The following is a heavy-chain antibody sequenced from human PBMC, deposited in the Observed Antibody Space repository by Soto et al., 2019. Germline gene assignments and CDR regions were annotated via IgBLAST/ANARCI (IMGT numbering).Heavy chain of an antibody. V-gene: IGHV1-69*13. Sequence: SVKVSCKASGGTFSSYAISWVRQAPGQGLEWMGGIIPIFGTANYAQKFQGRVTIAADESTSTAYMELSSLRSEDTAVYYCARERPHSSSSAEEVYYYYGMDVWGQGTTVTVSS. D-gene: IGHD6-6*01. CDR2: IIPIFGTA. CDR3: ARERPHSSSSAEEVYYYYGMDV. J-gene: IGHJ6*02. CDR1: GGTFSSYA.